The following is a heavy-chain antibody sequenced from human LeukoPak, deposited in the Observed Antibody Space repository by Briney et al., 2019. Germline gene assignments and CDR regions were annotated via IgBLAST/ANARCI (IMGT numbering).Heavy chain of an antibody. CDR3: ARDSTWQLDY. D-gene: IGHD5-12*01. CDR1: GFTFXXHW. J-gene: IGHJ4*02. CDR2: IKEDGSVK. Sequence: SXRLSCKAXGFTFXXHWMTWVRQPPGKGLEWVANIKEDGSVKYYVDSVKGRFTISRDNTKNALYLQMNSLRADDTAVYFCARDSTWQLDYWGQGTLITVSS. V-gene: IGHV3-7*03.